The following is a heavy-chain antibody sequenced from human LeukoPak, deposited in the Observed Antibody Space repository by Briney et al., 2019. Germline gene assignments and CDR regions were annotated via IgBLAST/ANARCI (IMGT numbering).Heavy chain of an antibody. D-gene: IGHD1-26*01. J-gene: IGHJ5*02. V-gene: IGHV1-46*01. CDR1: GYTFTSYY. Sequence: GASVKVSCKASGYTFTSYYVHWVRQAPGQGLEWMGLINPTGGSTGYAQKFQGRVTMTRDMSTSTDYMELSSLRSEDTAIYYCARDNSVGDNAWWFDPWGQGTLVIVSS. CDR3: ARDNSVGDNAWWFDP. CDR2: INPTGGST.